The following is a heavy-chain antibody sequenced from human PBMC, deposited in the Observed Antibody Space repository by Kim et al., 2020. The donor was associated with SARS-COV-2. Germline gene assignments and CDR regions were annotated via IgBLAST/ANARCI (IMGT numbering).Heavy chain of an antibody. CDR1: GFTFSSYS. J-gene: IGHJ5*02. CDR3: ARDLIAVADGNWFDP. V-gene: IGHV3-21*01. CDR2: ISSSSSYI. Sequence: GGSLRLSCAASGFTFSSYSMNWVRQAPGKGLEWVSSISSSSSYIYYADSVKGRFTISRDNAKNSLYLQMNSLRAEDTAVYYCARDLIAVADGNWFDPWGQGTLVTVSS. D-gene: IGHD6-19*01.